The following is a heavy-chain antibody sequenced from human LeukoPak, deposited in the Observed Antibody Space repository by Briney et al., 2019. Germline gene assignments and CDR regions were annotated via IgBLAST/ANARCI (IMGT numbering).Heavy chain of an antibody. CDR1: GFTFNNYL. CDR3: GRDWKLDY. V-gene: IGHV3-23*01. Sequence: TGGSLRLSCAASGFTFNNYLMSWVRQPPGRGLDWVSAISGDGDTKYADSVKGRFTISRDNYRNRLYLQMDSLRVEDTAIYYCGRDWKLDYWGQGILVTVSS. CDR2: ISGDGDT. J-gene: IGHJ4*02. D-gene: IGHD1-1*01.